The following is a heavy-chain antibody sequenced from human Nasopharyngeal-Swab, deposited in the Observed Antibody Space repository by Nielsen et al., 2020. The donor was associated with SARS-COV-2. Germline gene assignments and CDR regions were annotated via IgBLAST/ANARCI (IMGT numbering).Heavy chain of an antibody. CDR3: ARITGDYGDYCWFDP. Sequence: ASVKVSCKASGYTFTSYGIRWVRQAAGQGLEWMGWISAYNGNTNYAQKLQGRVTMTTDTSTSTAYMELRSLRSDDTAVYYCARITGDYGDYCWFDPWGQGTLVTVSS. J-gene: IGHJ5*02. CDR2: ISAYNGNT. V-gene: IGHV1-18*01. CDR1: GYTFTSYG. D-gene: IGHD4-17*01.